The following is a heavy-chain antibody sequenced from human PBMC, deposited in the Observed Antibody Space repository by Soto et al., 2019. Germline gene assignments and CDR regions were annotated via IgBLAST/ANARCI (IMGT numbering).Heavy chain of an antibody. D-gene: IGHD3-3*01. V-gene: IGHV4-59*01. CDR1: GGSISTYY. CDR2: IYYRGST. CDR3: ARGIRDSYGLLGWFDP. J-gene: IGHJ5*02. Sequence: ASETLSLTCSVFGGSISTYYWNWIRQPPGKGLEWIGYIYYRGSTNYSPSLKSRVTMSVDTSKNQFSLKLNSVTAADTAVYYCARGIRDSYGLLGWFDPWGQGTLVTVSS.